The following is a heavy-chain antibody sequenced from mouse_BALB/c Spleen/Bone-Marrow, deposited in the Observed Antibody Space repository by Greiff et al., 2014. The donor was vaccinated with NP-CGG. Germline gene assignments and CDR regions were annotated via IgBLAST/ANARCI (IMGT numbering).Heavy chain of an antibody. CDR1: GYSFTGYT. J-gene: IGHJ3*01. D-gene: IGHD2-1*01. Sequence: EVQLQQSGPELVKPGASMKISCKASGYSFTGYTMNWVKQSHGKNPEWIGLINPYNGGTSYNQKFKGKATLTVDKSSSTAYMELFSLTSEDSAVYYCARDGNGFAYWGQWTLVTVSA. CDR2: INPYNGGT. CDR3: ARDGNGFAY. V-gene: IGHV1-26*01.